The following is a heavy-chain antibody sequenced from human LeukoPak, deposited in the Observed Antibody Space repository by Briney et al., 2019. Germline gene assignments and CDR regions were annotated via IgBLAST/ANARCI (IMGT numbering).Heavy chain of an antibody. V-gene: IGHV1-18*01. D-gene: IGHD2-15*01. CDR3: ARDGYCSGGTCPDLDY. Sequence: ASVKVSCRSSGYTFTTYGITWVRQAPGQGLEWMGWISVYNGNKNYAQKFQGRVTMTTDTSTSTAYMEVRSLRSDDTAVYYCARDGYCSGGTCPDLDYWGQGTLVTVSS. CDR1: GYTFTTYG. CDR2: ISVYNGNK. J-gene: IGHJ4*02.